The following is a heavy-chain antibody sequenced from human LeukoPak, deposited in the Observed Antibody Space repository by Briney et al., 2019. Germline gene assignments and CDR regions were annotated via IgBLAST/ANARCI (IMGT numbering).Heavy chain of an antibody. V-gene: IGHV3-11*05. Sequence: PGGSLRLSCAASGFTFSDYYMSWIRQAPGKGLEWVSYISSSSSYTNYADSVKGRFTISRDNAKNSLYLQMNSLRAEDTAVYYCARDRSYYDYFDYWGQGALVTVSS. J-gene: IGHJ4*02. CDR3: ARDRSYYDYFDY. CDR2: ISSSSSYT. CDR1: GFTFSDYY. D-gene: IGHD1-26*01.